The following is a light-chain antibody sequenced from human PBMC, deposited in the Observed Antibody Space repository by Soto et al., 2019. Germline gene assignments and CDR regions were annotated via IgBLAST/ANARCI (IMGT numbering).Light chain of an antibody. J-gene: IGKJ1*01. CDR1: QSISNY. V-gene: IGKV1-39*01. CDR2: AAS. CDR3: QQRFRPLCT. Sequence: DIQMTQSPSSLSASVGDRVTITGRASQSISNYLNWSQQTPGKSPKLLISAASSMQSGVPSRFSDSGSETDFTLIISSLQPDDSATYYCQQRFRPLCTVGQGHKVEV.